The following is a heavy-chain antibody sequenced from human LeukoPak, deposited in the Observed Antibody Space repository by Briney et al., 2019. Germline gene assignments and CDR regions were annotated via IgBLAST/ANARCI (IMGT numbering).Heavy chain of an antibody. Sequence: GESLKISRKGSGYSFSNYWIGWVRQMPGKGLEWMGIIYPGDSDTRYSPSFQGQVSISADKSISTAYLQWSSLKASDTAMYYCVRHIYGSGALRDYWGQGTLVTVSS. V-gene: IGHV5-51*01. D-gene: IGHD3-10*01. CDR3: VRHIYGSGALRDY. CDR1: GYSFSNYW. J-gene: IGHJ4*02. CDR2: IYPGDSDT.